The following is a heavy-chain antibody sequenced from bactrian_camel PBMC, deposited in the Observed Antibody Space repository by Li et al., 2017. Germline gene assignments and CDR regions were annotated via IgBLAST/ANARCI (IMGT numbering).Heavy chain of an antibody. CDR1: GFTFSSYG. Sequence: HVQLVESGGGLVQPGGSLRLSCAASGFTFSSYGMIWVRQAPGKGLEWVSGIYGDGSSTYYADSMKGRFTISIDNAKNTLYTQMNSLKSDDTALYYCAAQSDKGGFGYWGQGTQVTVS. J-gene: IGHJ6*01. V-gene: IGHV3S6*01. CDR3: AAQSDKGGFGY. CDR2: IYGDGSST.